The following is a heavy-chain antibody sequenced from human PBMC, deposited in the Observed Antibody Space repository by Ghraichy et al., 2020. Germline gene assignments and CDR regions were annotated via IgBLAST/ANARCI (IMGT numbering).Heavy chain of an antibody. D-gene: IGHD2-8*01. V-gene: IGHV4-39*02. CDR1: GGSISSSSYY. CDR2: IYYSGST. CDR3: AREGVEGRRGIVLMVYAIQYFDY. J-gene: IGHJ4*02. Sequence: SQTLSLTCTVSGGSISSSSYYWGWIRQPPGKGLEWIGSIYYSGSTYYNPSLKSRVTISVDTSKNQFSLKLSSVTAADTAVYYCAREGVEGRRGIVLMVYAIQYFDYWGQGTLVTVSS.